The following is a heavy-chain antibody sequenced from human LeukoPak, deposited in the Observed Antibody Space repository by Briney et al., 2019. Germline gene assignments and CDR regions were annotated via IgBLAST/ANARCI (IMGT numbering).Heavy chain of an antibody. J-gene: IGHJ4*02. CDR2: IRYDGSNK. D-gene: IGHD6-13*01. CDR3: ARVSTDSSSSPRFDY. Sequence: GGSLRLSCAASGFTFSSYGMHWVRQAPGKGLEWVAFIRYDGSNKYYADSVKGRFTISRDNAKNSLYLQMNSLRAEDTAVYYCARVSTDSSSSPRFDYWGQGTLVTVSS. CDR1: GFTFSSYG. V-gene: IGHV3-30*02.